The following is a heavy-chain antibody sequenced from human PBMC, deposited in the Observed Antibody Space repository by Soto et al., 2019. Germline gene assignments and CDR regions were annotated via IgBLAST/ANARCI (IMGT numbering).Heavy chain of an antibody. CDR3: ARVGAVAGTVYYYGMDV. Sequence: GGSLRLSCAASGFTFSSYEMNWVRQAPGKGLEWVSYISSSGSTIYYADSVKGRFTISRDNAKNSLYLQMNSLRAEDTAVYYCARVGAVAGTVYYYGMDVWGQGTTVTVSS. J-gene: IGHJ6*02. CDR1: GFTFSSYE. D-gene: IGHD6-19*01. CDR2: ISSSGSTI. V-gene: IGHV3-48*03.